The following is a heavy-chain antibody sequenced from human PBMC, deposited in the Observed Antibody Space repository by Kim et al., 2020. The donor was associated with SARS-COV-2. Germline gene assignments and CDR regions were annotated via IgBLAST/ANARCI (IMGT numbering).Heavy chain of an antibody. Sequence: SVKVSCKASGGTFSSYAISWVRQAPGQGLEWMGGIIPIFGTANYAQKFQGRVTITADESTSTAYMELSSLRSEDTAVYYCARDSSSWTGGSRDYYYGMDVWGQGTTVTVSS. V-gene: IGHV1-69*13. CDR2: IIPIFGTA. CDR1: GGTFSSYA. CDR3: ARDSSSWTGGSRDYYYGMDV. J-gene: IGHJ6*02. D-gene: IGHD6-13*01.